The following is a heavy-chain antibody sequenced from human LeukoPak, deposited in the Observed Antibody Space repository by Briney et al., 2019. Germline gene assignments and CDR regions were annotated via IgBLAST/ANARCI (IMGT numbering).Heavy chain of an antibody. J-gene: IGHJ4*02. V-gene: IGHV3-23*01. CDR3: GKAIGSGAYYRPYY. Sequence: PGGSLRLSCAASGFTFSSNAMSWVRQAPGKGLEWVSAITGSGGSTYYTDSVKGRFTISRDNSQNTLYLQMNSLRADDTAVYYCGKAIGSGAYYRPYYWGQGTLVTVSS. CDR2: ITGSGGST. CDR1: GFTFSSNA. D-gene: IGHD3-10*01.